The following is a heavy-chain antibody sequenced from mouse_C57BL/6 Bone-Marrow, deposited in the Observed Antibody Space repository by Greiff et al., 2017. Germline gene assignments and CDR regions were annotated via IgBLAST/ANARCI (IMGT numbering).Heavy chain of an antibody. D-gene: IGHD1-1*01. CDR3: ASITTVVEDYAMDY. CDR1: GYTFTSYG. Sequence: VQLKESGAELARPGASVKLSCKASGYTFTSYGISWVKQRTGQGLEWIGEIYPRSGNNYYNEKFKGKATLTADKSSSTAYMELRSLTSEDSAVYFCASITTVVEDYAMDYWGQGTSVTVSS. J-gene: IGHJ4*01. CDR2: IYPRSGNN. V-gene: IGHV1-81*01.